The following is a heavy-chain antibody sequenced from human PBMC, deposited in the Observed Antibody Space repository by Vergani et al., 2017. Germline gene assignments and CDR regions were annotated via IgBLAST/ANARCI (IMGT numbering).Heavy chain of an antibody. CDR2: VSFRGDT. J-gene: IGHJ4*02. Sequence: QVKLQESGPGLVKPSETLSLTCTVSGASVHSYYWIWIRQPPGKGLEWMGYVSFRGDTLYDPSVKGRMTISLNTSSNQFSLYLTSVTAADTAVYYCARSRIYYGAGSPDYWGQGTLVTVSS. CDR1: GASVHSYY. V-gene: IGHV4-59*02. D-gene: IGHD3-10*01. CDR3: ARSRIYYGAGSPDY.